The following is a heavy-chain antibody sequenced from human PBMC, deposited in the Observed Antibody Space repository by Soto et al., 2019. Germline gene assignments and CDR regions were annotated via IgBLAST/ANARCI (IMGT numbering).Heavy chain of an antibody. CDR3: TTDLGNYDILTGFSLSDY. Sequence: GGSLRLSCAASGFTFSNAWMNWVRQAPGKGLEWVGRIKSKTDGGTTDYAAPVKGRFTISRDDSKNTLYLQMNSLKTEDTAVYYCTTDLGNYDILTGFSLSDYWGQGTLVTVSS. CDR1: GFTFSNAW. V-gene: IGHV3-15*07. D-gene: IGHD3-9*01. J-gene: IGHJ4*02. CDR2: IKSKTDGGTT.